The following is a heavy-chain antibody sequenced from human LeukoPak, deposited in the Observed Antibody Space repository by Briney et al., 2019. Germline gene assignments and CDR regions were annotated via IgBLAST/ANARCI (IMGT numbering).Heavy chain of an antibody. CDR2: ISGSGGST. J-gene: IGHJ6*02. CDR3: AKDRGSGYYYYGMDV. CDR1: GFTVSSNY. Sequence: GGSLRLSCAASGFTVSSNYMSWVRQAPGKGLEWVSAISGSGGSTYYADSVKGRFTISRDNSKNTLYLQMNSLRAEDTAVYYCAKDRGSGYYYYGMDVWGQGTTVTVSS. V-gene: IGHV3-23*01. D-gene: IGHD1-26*01.